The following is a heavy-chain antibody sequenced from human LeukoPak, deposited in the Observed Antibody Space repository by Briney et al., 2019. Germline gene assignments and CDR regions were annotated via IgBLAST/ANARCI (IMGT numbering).Heavy chain of an antibody. V-gene: IGHV3-7*01. CDR2: INYDGSQK. CDR3: AKDQNYDYVWGSYMDDY. Sequence: GGSLRLSCVASGFTFSNYWMSWVRQAPGKGLDWVANINYDGSQKYYVDSVKGRFTVSRDNSRNSLYLQMNSLRAEDTAVYYCAKDQNYDYVWGSYMDDYWGQGTLVTVSS. J-gene: IGHJ4*02. CDR1: GFTFSNYW. D-gene: IGHD3-16*01.